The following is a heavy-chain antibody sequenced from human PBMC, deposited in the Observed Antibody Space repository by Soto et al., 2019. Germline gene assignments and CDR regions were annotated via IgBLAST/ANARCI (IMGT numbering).Heavy chain of an antibody. V-gene: IGHV1-69*12. CDR2: IIPIFPPP. CDR3: ARDKDRPQIGGNYYYALDV. D-gene: IGHD6-6*01. Sequence: QVQLVQSGAEVKKPGSSVTVSCKASGGTFGNSAISWVRQAPGQGLEWMGGIIPIFPPPDYAQKYQGRVTISADESTSTAYMELTSLRSEDTAVYYCARDKDRPQIGGNYYYALDVWGQGTTVTVSS. J-gene: IGHJ6*02. CDR1: GGTFGNSA.